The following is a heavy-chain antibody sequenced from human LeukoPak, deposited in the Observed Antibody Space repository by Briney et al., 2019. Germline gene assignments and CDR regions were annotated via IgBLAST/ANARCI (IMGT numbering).Heavy chain of an antibody. J-gene: IGHJ4*02. V-gene: IGHV3-30*18. Sequence: GGSLRLSCAASGFTFSSYGMHWVRQAPGKGLEGVAVISYDGSNKYYADSVKGRFTISRDNSKNTLYLQMNSLRAEDTAVYYCAKDANYGGNSILFDYWGQGTLVTVSS. CDR1: GFTFSSYG. CDR2: ISYDGSNK. D-gene: IGHD4-23*01. CDR3: AKDANYGGNSILFDY.